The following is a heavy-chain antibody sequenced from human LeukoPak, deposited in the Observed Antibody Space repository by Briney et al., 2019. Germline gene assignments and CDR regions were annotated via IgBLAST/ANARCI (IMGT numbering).Heavy chain of an antibody. CDR1: GGSIRGYY. CDR2: INHSGST. D-gene: IGHD2-2*01. V-gene: IGHV4-34*01. CDR3: ARHVYHIVVVPAASHYYYYMDV. Sequence: PSETLSLTCTVSGGSIRGYYWSWIRQPPGKGLEWIGEINHSGSTNYNPSLKSRVTISVDTSKNQFSLKLSSVTAADTAVYYCARHVYHIVVVPAASHYYYYMDVWGKGTTVTISS. J-gene: IGHJ6*03.